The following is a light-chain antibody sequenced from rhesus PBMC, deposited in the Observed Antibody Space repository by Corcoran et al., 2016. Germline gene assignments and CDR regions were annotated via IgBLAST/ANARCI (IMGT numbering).Light chain of an antibody. Sequence: DIQMTQSPSSLSASVGDTVTITCRASQGISNNLAWYQQKPGKVPKLWSYYASTLQSGVPSRFSGSGSVTDFTLTISSLHPEDFATYYCQHGYGTPLTFGGGTKVEIK. V-gene: IGKV1S15*01. CDR1: QGISNN. J-gene: IGKJ4*01. CDR2: YAS. CDR3: QHGYGTPLT.